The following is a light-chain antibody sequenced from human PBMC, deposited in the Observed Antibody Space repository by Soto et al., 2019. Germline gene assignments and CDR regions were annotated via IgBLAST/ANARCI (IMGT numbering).Light chain of an antibody. CDR3: QSYDSSLTGWV. J-gene: IGLJ1*01. Sequence: QSVLTQPPSVSGAPGHRVTISCAGSSSNIGANYAVHWYQQPPGTAPKLLIYDYNKRPSGVPDRFSGSKSGTSASLAITGLQAEDEADYYCQSYDSSLTGWVFGTGTKVTVL. V-gene: IGLV1-40*01. CDR2: DYN. CDR1: SSNIGANYA.